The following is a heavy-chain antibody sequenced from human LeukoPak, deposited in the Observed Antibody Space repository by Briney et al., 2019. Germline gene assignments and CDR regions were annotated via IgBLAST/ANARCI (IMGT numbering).Heavy chain of an antibody. D-gene: IGHD1-1*01. V-gene: IGHV4-39*01. CDR1: GGSISSYY. Sequence: SETLSLTCTVSGGSISSYYWSWIRQPPGKGLEWIGSIYYSGSTYYNPSLKSRVTISVDTSKNQFSLKLSSVTAADTAVYYCARGGSAVHLSAFDIWGQGTMVTVSS. J-gene: IGHJ3*02. CDR3: ARGGSAVHLSAFDI. CDR2: IYYSGST.